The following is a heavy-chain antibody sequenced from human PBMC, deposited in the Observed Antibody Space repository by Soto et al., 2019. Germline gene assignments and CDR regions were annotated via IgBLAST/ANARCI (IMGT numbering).Heavy chain of an antibody. CDR3: AKYYYDTTGFTF. CDR1: GFTFSSYA. Sequence: DVQVLESGGGLVQPGGSLRLSCAASGFTFSSYAMGWVRQAPGKGLEWVSGINNSGGGTYYADSVKGRFTISRDNSKNTLYLQMNSLRAEDTAVYYCAKYYYDTTGFTFWGQGTMVTVSS. D-gene: IGHD3-22*01. CDR2: INNSGGGT. J-gene: IGHJ3*01. V-gene: IGHV3-23*01.